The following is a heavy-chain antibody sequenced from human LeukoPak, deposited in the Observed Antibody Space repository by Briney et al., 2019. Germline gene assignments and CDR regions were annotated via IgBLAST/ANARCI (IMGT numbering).Heavy chain of an antibody. J-gene: IGHJ5*02. CDR3: ASTLIAVAPFDP. D-gene: IGHD6-19*01. CDR2: IYYSGST. V-gene: IGHV4-39*07. CDR1: GGSISSSSYY. Sequence: SETLSLTCTVSGGSISSSSYYWGWIRQPPGKGLEWIGSIYYSGSTYYNPSLKSRVTISVDTSKNQFSLKLSSVTAADTAVYYCASTLIAVAPFDPWGQGTLVTVSS.